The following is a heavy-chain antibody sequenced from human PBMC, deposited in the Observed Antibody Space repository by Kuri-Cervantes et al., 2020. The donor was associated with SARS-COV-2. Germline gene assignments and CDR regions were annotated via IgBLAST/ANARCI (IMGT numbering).Heavy chain of an antibody. CDR2: ISSSSSYI. V-gene: IGHV3-11*06. CDR1: GFSFNDQY. CDR3: ARDPPSPYCSGGSCRTDV. D-gene: IGHD2-15*01. Sequence: GGSLRLSCAVSGFSFNDQYMSWIRQAPGKGLEWVSSISSSSSYIYYADSVKGRFTISRDNAKNSLYLQMNSLRAEDTAVYYCARDPPSPYCSGGSCRTDVWGQGTTVTVSS. J-gene: IGHJ6*02.